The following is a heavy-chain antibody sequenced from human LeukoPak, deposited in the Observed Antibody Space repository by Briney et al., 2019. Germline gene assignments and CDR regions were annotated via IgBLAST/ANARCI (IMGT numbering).Heavy chain of an antibody. D-gene: IGHD3-22*01. J-gene: IGHJ4*02. CDR3: ARASYYYDSSGYVPYFDY. Sequence: ASVKVSCKASGYTFTGYYMRWVRQAPGQGLEWMGWINPNSGGTNYAQKFQGRVTMTRDTSISTAYMELSRLRSDDTAVYYCARASYYYDSSGYVPYFDYWGQGTLVTVSS. CDR2: INPNSGGT. CDR1: GYTFTGYY. V-gene: IGHV1-2*02.